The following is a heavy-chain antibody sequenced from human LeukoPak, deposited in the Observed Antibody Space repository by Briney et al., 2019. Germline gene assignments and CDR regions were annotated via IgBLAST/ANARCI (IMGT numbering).Heavy chain of an antibody. Sequence: GGSLRLSCAASGFXFSSYGMHWVRQAPGKGLEWVAVISYDGSNKYYADSVKGRFTISRDNSKNTLFLQMNSLRAEDTAVYYCAKDPGDGYNYYYFDYWGQGTLVTVSS. J-gene: IGHJ4*02. CDR2: ISYDGSNK. D-gene: IGHD5-24*01. CDR3: AKDPGDGYNYYYFDY. CDR1: GFXFSSYG. V-gene: IGHV3-30*18.